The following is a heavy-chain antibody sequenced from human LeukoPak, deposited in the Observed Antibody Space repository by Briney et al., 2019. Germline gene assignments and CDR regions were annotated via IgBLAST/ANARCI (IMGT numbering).Heavy chain of an antibody. CDR2: IKQDGSGT. V-gene: IGHV3-7*01. J-gene: IGHJ4*02. D-gene: IGHD2-8*01. CDR3: ARDKFANNVFDY. CDR1: GFTFSNYW. Sequence: PGGSLRLSCAASGFTFSNYWMNWVRQAPGKGLEWVANIKQDGSGTHYVDSVKGRFTISRDNAKNSLYLQMNSLRAGDTAVYYCARDKFANNVFDYWGQGTLVTVSS.